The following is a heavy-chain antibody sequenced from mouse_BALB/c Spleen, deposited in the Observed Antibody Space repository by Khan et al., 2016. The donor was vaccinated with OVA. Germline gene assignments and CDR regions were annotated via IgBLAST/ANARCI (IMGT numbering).Heavy chain of an antibody. Sequence: VQLQQSGPDLVKPGASVKISCKASGYSFTGYYMNWVKQSHGKSLECIGRVNPNTGNTNYNQKFKGKATLTVDTSSSTVYMELRSLTSEDSAVYYYGRGYDFFAYWGQGTLVTVSA. CDR1: GYSFTGYY. J-gene: IGHJ3*01. CDR2: VNPNTGNT. CDR3: GRGYDFFAY. D-gene: IGHD2-14*01. V-gene: IGHV1-26*01.